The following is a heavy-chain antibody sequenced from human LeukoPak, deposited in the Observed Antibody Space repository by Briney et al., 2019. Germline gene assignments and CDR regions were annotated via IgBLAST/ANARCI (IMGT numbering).Heavy chain of an antibody. J-gene: IGHJ3*02. CDR3: ARDRAVWDAFDI. CDR2: IYYSGST. V-gene: IGHV4-39*07. CDR1: GGSISSSSYY. D-gene: IGHD2-8*01. Sequence: SETLSLTCTVSGGSISSSSYYRGWIRQPPGKGLEWIGSIYYSGSTYYNPSLKSRVTISVDTSKNQFSLKLSSVTAADTAVYYCARDRAVWDAFDIWGQGTMVTVSS.